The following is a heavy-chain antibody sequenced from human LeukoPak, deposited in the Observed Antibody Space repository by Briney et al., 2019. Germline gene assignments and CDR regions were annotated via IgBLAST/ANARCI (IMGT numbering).Heavy chain of an antibody. V-gene: IGHV4-59*08. D-gene: IGHD4-11*01. CDR2: ISYSGYT. CDR3: ARHDYSNPRLDY. Sequence: PPETLSLTCTVSGGSISSYYWSWIRQPPGKGLEWIGYISYSGYTNYNPSLKSRVTISVDTSKNKFSLRLSSVTAADTAVYYCARHDYSNPRLDYWGQGTLVTVSS. CDR1: GGSISSYY. J-gene: IGHJ4*02.